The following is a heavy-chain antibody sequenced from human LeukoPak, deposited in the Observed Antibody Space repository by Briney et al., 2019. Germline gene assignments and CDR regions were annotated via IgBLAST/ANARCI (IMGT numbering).Heavy chain of an antibody. J-gene: IGHJ4*02. V-gene: IGHV1-2*02. D-gene: IGHD5-18*01. CDR2: IDTNSGGT. CDR3: ARGGGYSWFDY. Sequence: GSVKVSCKASGYTFTAHFIHWVRQAPGQGLEWMGWIDTNSGGTNCAQKFQGRVAMTRDTSISAVYMELSSLRADDTAVYFCARGGGYSWFDYWGRGTLVTVSS. CDR1: GYTFTAHF.